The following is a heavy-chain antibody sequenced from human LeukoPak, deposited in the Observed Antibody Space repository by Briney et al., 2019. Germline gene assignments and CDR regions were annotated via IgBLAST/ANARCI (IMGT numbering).Heavy chain of an antibody. CDR1: GGSLSSFY. Sequence: KPSETLSLTWPVSGGSLSSFYWGWIRQAPGKGLGWVGYIYYSGSTNYNPSLKSRVTISVDTSKNQFSLKLSSVTAADTAVYYCARGSLWFRELLPYHFDYWGQGTLVTVSS. CDR2: IYYSGST. D-gene: IGHD3-10*01. V-gene: IGHV4-59*01. CDR3: ARGSLWFRELLPYHFDY. J-gene: IGHJ4*02.